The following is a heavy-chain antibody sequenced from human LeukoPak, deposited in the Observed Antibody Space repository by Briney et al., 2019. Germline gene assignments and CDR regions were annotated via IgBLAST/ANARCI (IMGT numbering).Heavy chain of an antibody. V-gene: IGHV1-69*04. CDR2: IIPILGIA. Sequence: SVKVSCKASGGTFSSYAISWVRQAPGQGLEWMGRIIPILGIANYARKFQGRVTITADKSTSTAYMELSSLRSEDTAVYYCARGLYYYDSSGYSDYWGQGTLVTVSS. J-gene: IGHJ4*02. CDR3: ARGLYYYDSSGYSDY. CDR1: GGTFSSYA. D-gene: IGHD3-22*01.